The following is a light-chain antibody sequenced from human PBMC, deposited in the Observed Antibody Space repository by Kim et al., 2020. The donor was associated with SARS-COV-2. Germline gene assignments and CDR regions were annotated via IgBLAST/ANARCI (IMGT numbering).Light chain of an antibody. CDR3: QAWDSSTVV. Sequence: VSPGQTANITCSGDKLGDKYACWYQQKPGQSPVLVIYQDSKRPSGIPERFSGSNSGNTATLTISGTQAMDEADYYCQAWDSSTVVFGGGTKLTVL. CDR1: KLGDKY. V-gene: IGLV3-1*01. CDR2: QDS. J-gene: IGLJ2*01.